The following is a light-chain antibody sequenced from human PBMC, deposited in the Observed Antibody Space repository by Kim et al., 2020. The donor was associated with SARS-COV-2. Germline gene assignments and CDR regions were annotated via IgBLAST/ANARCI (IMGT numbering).Light chain of an antibody. CDR1: QSISSY. V-gene: IGKV1-39*01. CDR2: AAS. J-gene: IGKJ1*01. Sequence: DIQMTQSPSSLSASVGDRVTITCRASQSISSYLNWYQQKPGKAPKLLVYAASSLHGGVPSRFSGSGSGTDFTLTISSLQAEDFATYYCQQNYNTPWTFGRGTKVDIK. CDR3: QQNYNTPWT.